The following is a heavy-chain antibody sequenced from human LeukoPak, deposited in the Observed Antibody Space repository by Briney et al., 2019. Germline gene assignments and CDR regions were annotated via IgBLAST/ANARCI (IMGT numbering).Heavy chain of an antibody. CDR2: IKQDGSEK. CDR1: GLASGTDW. J-gene: IGHJ4*02. Sequence: PGGSLRLSCAASGLASGTDWMSRGAEAPGKGLGCVANIKQDGSEKNYVDSVKGRSTISRDNAKNSLYLQLHTLRAEDTAVYYCVYGGFYFTSWGQGTLVTVSS. CDR3: VYGGFYFTS. V-gene: IGHV3-7*05. D-gene: IGHD3-16*01.